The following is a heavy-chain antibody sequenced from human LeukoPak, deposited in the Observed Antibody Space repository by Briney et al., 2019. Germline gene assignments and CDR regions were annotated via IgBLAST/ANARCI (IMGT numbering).Heavy chain of an antibody. Sequence: GGSLRLSYAASGFTFSTYAMAWVRQAPGKGLEWVSSVSDGGSDTYYADSVKGRFTISRDNSRNTLFLQMHSLRAEDTAAYYCVKRPSESCTSGGCYFDSWGQGTLVTVSS. CDR3: VKRPSESCTSGGCYFDS. CDR1: GFTFSTYA. J-gene: IGHJ4*02. D-gene: IGHD2-8*01. V-gene: IGHV3-23*01. CDR2: VSDGGSDT.